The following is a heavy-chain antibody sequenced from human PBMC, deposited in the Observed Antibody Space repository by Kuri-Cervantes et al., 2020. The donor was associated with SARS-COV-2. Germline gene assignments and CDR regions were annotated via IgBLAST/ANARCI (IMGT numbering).Heavy chain of an antibody. CDR1: GGTFHSNA. Sequence: VKVSCKASGGTFHSNAITWVRQAPGQGLEWMGGFSPVLDTPHYAQKFQGRVTMTTDTSTSTAYMELRSLRSDDTAVYYCATDIAAAGTWEYAFDIWGQGTMVTVSS. V-gene: IGHV1-69*05. D-gene: IGHD6-13*01. J-gene: IGHJ3*02. CDR3: ATDIAAAGTWEYAFDI. CDR2: FSPVLDTP.